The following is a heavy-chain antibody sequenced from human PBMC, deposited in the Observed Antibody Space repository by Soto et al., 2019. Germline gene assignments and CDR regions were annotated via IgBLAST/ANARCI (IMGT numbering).Heavy chain of an antibody. CDR3: ARDLPPSYDSSGYSVFDI. V-gene: IGHV4-59*01. D-gene: IGHD3-22*01. CDR2: IYSSGST. CDR1: GGSISSYY. J-gene: IGHJ3*02. Sequence: SETLSLTCSVSGGSISSYYWSWIRQSPGKGLEWIGYIYSSGSTNYNPFLKSRVTISVDTSKNQFSLKLSSVTAADTAVYYCARDLPPSYDSSGYSVFDIWGQGTMVTVSS.